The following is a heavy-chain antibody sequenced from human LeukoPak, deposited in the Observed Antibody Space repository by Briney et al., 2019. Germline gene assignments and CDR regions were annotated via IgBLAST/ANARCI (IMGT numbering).Heavy chain of an antibody. J-gene: IGHJ4*02. Sequence: SGPTPVKPTQTLTLTCTFSRFSLSTNARGVAWVRQPPGKALEWLALIYWNDDKRYSPSLKTRLTITTDTSNNKVVLTMTNMDPVDTATYYCAHRENYYTSGSFDYWGQGTLVTVSS. D-gene: IGHD3-10*01. CDR3: AHRENYYTSGSFDY. CDR2: IYWNDDK. CDR1: RFSLSTNARG. V-gene: IGHV2-5*01.